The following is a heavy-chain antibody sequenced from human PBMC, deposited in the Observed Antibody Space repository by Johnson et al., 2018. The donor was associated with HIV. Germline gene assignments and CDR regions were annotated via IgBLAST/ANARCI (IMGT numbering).Heavy chain of an antibody. V-gene: IGHV3-66*01. CDR3: ARGGSSSWYGSKYYAFDI. D-gene: IGHD6-13*01. CDR2: LFSGGSI. J-gene: IGHJ3*02. Sequence: VQLVESGGGVVQPGRSLRLSCAASGFTFSSYAMHWVRQAPGKGLEWVSVLFSGGSIYFADSVKGRFTISRDNSKNTLYLQMNSLRAEDTAVYYCARGGSSSWYGSKYYAFDIWGQGTMVTVSS. CDR1: GFTFSSYA.